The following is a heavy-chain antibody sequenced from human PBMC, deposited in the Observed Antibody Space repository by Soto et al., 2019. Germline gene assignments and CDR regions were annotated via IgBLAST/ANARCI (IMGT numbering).Heavy chain of an antibody. CDR3: SRTSLDYICDY. CDR2: INPSGGST. CDR1: GYTFTNYY. J-gene: IGHJ4*02. Sequence: QVQLVQSGAEVKQPGAAVKVSCKASGYTFTNYYIHWVRQAPGQGLEWMGVINPSGGSTTYAQRFQGRVTLTRDSSTSTVYMQMSSLSSGDTAIYYCSRTSLDYICDYWGQGTLVTVSS. D-gene: IGHD4-4*01. V-gene: IGHV1-46*01.